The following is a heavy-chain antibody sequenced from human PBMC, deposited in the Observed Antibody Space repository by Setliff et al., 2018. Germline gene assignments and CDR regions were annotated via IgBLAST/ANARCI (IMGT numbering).Heavy chain of an antibody. CDR3: ARGLGKGTVDY. J-gene: IGHJ4*02. D-gene: IGHD3-16*01. Sequence: ETLSLSCAASGFSFSNARLSWVRQAPRRGLEWVGRIKSKTEGGTPDYGTPVKGRFTISRDESKNTLYLQMNNLKTEDTAVYYCARGLGKGTVDYWGQGTLVTVSS. CDR1: GFSFSNAR. V-gene: IGHV3-15*01. CDR2: IKSKTEGGTP.